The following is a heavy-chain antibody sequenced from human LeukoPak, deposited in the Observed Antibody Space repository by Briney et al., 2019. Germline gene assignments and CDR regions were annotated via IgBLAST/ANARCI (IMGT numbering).Heavy chain of an antibody. Sequence: PSETLSLTCTVSGGLISTYYWSWIRQPPGKGLEWIGYIYYSGSTNYNPSLKSRVTIPVDTSKNQFSLKLTSVTAADTAEYYCARAPPSAAGYYYGLDVWGQGTTVTVSS. V-gene: IGHV4-59*01. J-gene: IGHJ6*02. CDR2: IYYSGST. CDR1: GGLISTYY. D-gene: IGHD6-13*01. CDR3: ARAPPSAAGYYYGLDV.